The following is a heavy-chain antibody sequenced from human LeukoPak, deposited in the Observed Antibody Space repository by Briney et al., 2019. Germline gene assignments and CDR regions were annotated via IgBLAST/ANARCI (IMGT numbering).Heavy chain of an antibody. Sequence: GGSLRLSCAASGFTFSGYDMHWVRQAPGKGLEWVALIRSDGSDKYYADSVKGRFTISRDNSKNTVFLQMNSLRAEDTAVYYCAKDIAAAGGPCAYWGRGILVTVSS. CDR3: AKDIAAAGGPCAY. J-gene: IGHJ4*02. D-gene: IGHD6-13*01. CDR2: IRSDGSDK. V-gene: IGHV3-30*02. CDR1: GFTFSGYD.